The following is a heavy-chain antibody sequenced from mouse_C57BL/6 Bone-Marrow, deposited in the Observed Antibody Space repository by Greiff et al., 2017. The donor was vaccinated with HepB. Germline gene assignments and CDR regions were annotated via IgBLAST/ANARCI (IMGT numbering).Heavy chain of an antibody. CDR3: ARSLYYYGSSSFGY. CDR1: GYTFTSYG. CDR2: IYHRSGNT. D-gene: IGHD1-1*01. J-gene: IGHJ2*01. V-gene: IGHV1-81*01. Sequence: VQLQQSGAELARPGASVKLSCKASGYTFTSYGISWVKQSTGQGLEWIGEIYHRSGNTYYNEKFKGKATLTADKSSSTAYMELRSLTSEDSAVYFCARSLYYYGSSSFGYWGQGTTLTVSS.